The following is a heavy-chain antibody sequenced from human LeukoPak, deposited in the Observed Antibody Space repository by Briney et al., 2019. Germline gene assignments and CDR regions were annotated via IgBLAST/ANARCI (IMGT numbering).Heavy chain of an antibody. V-gene: IGHV3-30*04. J-gene: IGHJ4*02. CDR3: ASDSGYFDY. CDR1: GFTFSSYA. Sequence: PGGSLRLSCAASGFTFSSYAMHWVRQAPDKGLEWVAVISYDGSNKYYADSVKGRFTISRDNSKNTLYLQMNSLRAEDTAVYYCASDSGYFDYWGQGTLVTVSS. CDR2: ISYDGSNK. D-gene: IGHD6-19*01.